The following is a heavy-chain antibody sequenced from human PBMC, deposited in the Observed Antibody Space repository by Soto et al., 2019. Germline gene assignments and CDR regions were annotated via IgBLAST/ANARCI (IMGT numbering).Heavy chain of an antibody. Sequence: QVQLVESGGGVVQPGRSLRLSCAASAFTFSKFAMHWVRQAPGKGLEWVAVTSKDGINTYYADSVKGRLNISRDNSKRTLYLQMNRMRTEDTALYYCARGNIDVRGQGTTITVS. J-gene: IGHJ6*02. V-gene: IGHV3-30-3*01. D-gene: IGHD1-1*01. CDR2: TSKDGINT. CDR3: ARGNIDV. CDR1: AFTFSKFA.